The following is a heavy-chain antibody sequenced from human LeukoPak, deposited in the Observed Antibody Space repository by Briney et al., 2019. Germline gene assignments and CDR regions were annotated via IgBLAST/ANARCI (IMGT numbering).Heavy chain of an antibody. CDR3: ARDIPRDGYNIGDAFDI. J-gene: IGHJ3*02. D-gene: IGHD5-24*01. Sequence: SGTLSLTCAVSGGSISSSNWWSWVRQPPGKGLEWIGEIYHSGSTNYNPSLKSRVTISVDTSKNQFSLKLSSVTAADTAVYYCARDIPRDGYNIGDAFDIWGQGTMVTVSS. CDR1: GGSISSSNW. CDR2: IYHSGST. V-gene: IGHV4-4*02.